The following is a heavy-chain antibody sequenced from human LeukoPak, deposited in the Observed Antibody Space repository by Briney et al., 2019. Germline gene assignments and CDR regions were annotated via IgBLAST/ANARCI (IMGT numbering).Heavy chain of an antibody. V-gene: IGHV3-43D*03. CDR2: IRWQGGHT. Sequence: GGSLTLSCAASVFTLDEYAMGWVRPAPGEGLGWVCFIRWQGGHTFYADSVKGRFTISRDNSKNSLYLQMTSLRSKDTGVYYWARALDVWGKGTTVTISS. CDR1: VFTLDEYA. J-gene: IGHJ6*04. CDR3: ARALDV.